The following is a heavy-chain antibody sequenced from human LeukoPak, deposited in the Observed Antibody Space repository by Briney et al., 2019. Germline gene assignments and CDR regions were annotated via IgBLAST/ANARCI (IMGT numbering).Heavy chain of an antibody. CDR2: IRSRANSYST. CDR1: GFTFSGSA. D-gene: IGHD1-7*01. Sequence: GGSLRLSXAASGFTFSGSAMHWVRQASGKGLEWVGRIRSRANSYSTAYAASVKGRCTISRDDSKNTTYLQMNSLKTEDTAVYYCTRLLAGTTWVFDYWGQGTLVTVSS. J-gene: IGHJ4*02. V-gene: IGHV3-73*01. CDR3: TRLLAGTTWVFDY.